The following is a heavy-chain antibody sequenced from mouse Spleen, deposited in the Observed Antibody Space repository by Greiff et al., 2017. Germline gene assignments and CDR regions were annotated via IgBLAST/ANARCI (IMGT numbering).Heavy chain of an antibody. CDR2: IYPSDSYT. D-gene: IGHD2-12*01. Sequence: QVQLQQPGAELVRPGASVKLSCKASGYTFTSYWINWVKQRPGQGLEWIGNIYPSDSYTNYNQKFKDKATLTVDKSSSTAYMQLSSPTSEDSAVYYCTRSRREEYFDVWGAGTTVTVSS. CDR1: GYTFTSYW. V-gene: IGHV1-69*02. CDR3: TRSRREEYFDV. J-gene: IGHJ1*01.